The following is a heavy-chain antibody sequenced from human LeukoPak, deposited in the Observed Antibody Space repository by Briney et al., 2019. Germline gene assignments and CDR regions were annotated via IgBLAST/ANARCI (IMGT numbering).Heavy chain of an antibody. V-gene: IGHV3-30*02. J-gene: IGHJ5*02. CDR1: GFTFSHYG. CDR2: KQNDGSTT. Sequence: GGSLRLSCAASGFTFSHYGMHWVRQAPGKGLEWVAFKQNDGSTTFYADSVKGRFTISRDSSKNTVFLQMNSLRTDDTAVYYCGREQSGYYVHAFEPWGQGTLVTVSS. CDR3: GREQSGYYVHAFEP. D-gene: IGHD3-3*01.